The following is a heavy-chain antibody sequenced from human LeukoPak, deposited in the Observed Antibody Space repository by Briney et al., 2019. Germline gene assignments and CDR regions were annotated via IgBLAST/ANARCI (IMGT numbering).Heavy chain of an antibody. CDR2: ITSTGTSI. V-gene: IGHV3-21*01. D-gene: IGHD1-1*01. Sequence: GGPLRLSCAASGFTFSYYTMSWVAQAPGKGLEGFSSITSTGTSIYYADSVKGRFTISRDNAKNSLYLQMSSLRVEDTAVYYCARDDVAWNDVHWFDPWGQGTLVTVSS. CDR3: ARDDVAWNDVHWFDP. CDR1: GFTFSYYT. J-gene: IGHJ5*02.